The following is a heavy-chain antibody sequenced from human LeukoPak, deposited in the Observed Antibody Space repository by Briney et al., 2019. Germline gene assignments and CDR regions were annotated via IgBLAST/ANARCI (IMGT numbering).Heavy chain of an antibody. D-gene: IGHD3-10*01. Sequence: SETLSLTCTVSGGSISSYYWSWIRQPPGKGLEWIGYIHYSGSSHYNPSLKSRVTISVGTSKNQFSLRLSSVTAADTAVYYCARAGAPYGSGNYYISDVWGQGTTVTVSS. CDR1: GGSISSYY. J-gene: IGHJ6*02. CDR3: ARAGAPYGSGNYYISDV. V-gene: IGHV4-59*01. CDR2: IHYSGSS.